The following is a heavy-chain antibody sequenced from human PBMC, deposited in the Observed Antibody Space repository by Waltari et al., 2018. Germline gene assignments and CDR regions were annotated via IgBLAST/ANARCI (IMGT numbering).Heavy chain of an antibody. D-gene: IGHD6-13*01. J-gene: IGHJ6*02. CDR1: GFTFDDYA. Sequence: EVQLVESGGVVVQPGGSLRLSCAASGFTFDDYAMHWVRQAPGRGLEWVSLISGDGGSTYYADSGKGRFTISRDNSKNSLYLQMNSLRAEDTALCYCAKDMAAAVGHYYYGMDVWGQGTTVTVSS. CDR2: ISGDGGST. CDR3: AKDMAAAVGHYYYGMDV. V-gene: IGHV3-43D*04.